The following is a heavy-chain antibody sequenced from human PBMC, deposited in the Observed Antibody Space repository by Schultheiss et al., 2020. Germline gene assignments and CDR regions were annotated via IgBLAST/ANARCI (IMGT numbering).Heavy chain of an antibody. CDR3: ARAIPPYDSSGYYPPLAWYYGMDV. Sequence: ASVKVSCKASGYTFTSYGISWVRQAPGQGLEWMGWISAYNGNTNYAQKLQGRVTMTTDTSTSTAYMELRSLRSDDTAVYYCARAIPPYDSSGYYPPLAWYYGMDVWGQGTTVTVSS. D-gene: IGHD3-22*01. CDR1: GYTFTSYG. J-gene: IGHJ6*02. V-gene: IGHV1-18*04. CDR2: ISAYNGNT.